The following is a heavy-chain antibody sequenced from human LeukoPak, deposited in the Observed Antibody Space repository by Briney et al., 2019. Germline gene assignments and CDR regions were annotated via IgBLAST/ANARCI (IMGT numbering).Heavy chain of an antibody. CDR2: IYHSGST. J-gene: IGHJ5*02. V-gene: IGHV4-38-2*01. CDR1: GFSISSGYY. D-gene: IGHD6-19*01. Sequence: SETLSLTCAVSGFSISSGYYWGWIRHPPGKGLEGIGNIYHSGSTYYKPSLKSRVTISVDTSKNQFSLKLSSVTAADTAVYYCARLPHHSSGWFDPWGQGTLVTVSS. CDR3: ARLPHHSSGWFDP.